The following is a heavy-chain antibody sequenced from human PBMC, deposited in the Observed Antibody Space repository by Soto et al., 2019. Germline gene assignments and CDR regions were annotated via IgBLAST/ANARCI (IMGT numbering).Heavy chain of an antibody. CDR3: ARDAPETAPY. D-gene: IGHD2-2*01. CDR2: INYRGRT. CDR1: GGSISNGDYY. Sequence: QVQLQESGPGLVKPSQTLSLTCTVSGGSISNGDYYWNWIRQHPEKGLEWIGYINYRGRTFYNPSVKTRIIISVEKSKTQFSLKLSSVTAADTAVYYCARDAPETAPYWGQGTLVTVSS. J-gene: IGHJ4*02. V-gene: IGHV4-31*03.